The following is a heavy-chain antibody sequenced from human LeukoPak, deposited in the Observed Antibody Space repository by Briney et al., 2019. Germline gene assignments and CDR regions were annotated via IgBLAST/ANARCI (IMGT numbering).Heavy chain of an antibody. CDR3: ARNQAYAFDY. V-gene: IGHV3-48*01. Sequence: PGGSLRLSCAASGFSFSTYSMNWVRQAPGKGLEWISYISTSSSTIYYADSVKGRFTISGDNAKNSLYLQMNSLRAEDTAVYYCARNQAYAFDYWGQGTLVTVSS. CDR2: ISTSSSTI. J-gene: IGHJ4*02. D-gene: IGHD2-8*01. CDR1: GFSFSTYS.